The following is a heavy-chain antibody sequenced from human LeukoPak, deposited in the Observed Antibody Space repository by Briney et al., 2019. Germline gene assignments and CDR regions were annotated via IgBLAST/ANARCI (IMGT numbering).Heavy chain of an antibody. Sequence: GGSLRLSCAASGFTFSSYGMSWVRQAPGKGLEWVSAISGSGGSTYYADSVKGRFTISRDNSKNTLYLQMNSLRAEDTAVYYCARAYGSGSYNHFDYWGQGTLVTVSS. CDR1: GFTFSSYG. CDR3: ARAYGSGSYNHFDY. J-gene: IGHJ4*02. CDR2: ISGSGGST. D-gene: IGHD3-10*01. V-gene: IGHV3-23*01.